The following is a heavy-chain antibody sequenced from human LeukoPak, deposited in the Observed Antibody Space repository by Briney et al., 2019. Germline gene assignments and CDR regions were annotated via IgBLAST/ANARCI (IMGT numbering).Heavy chain of an antibody. D-gene: IGHD1-26*01. J-gene: IGHJ3*02. CDR1: GGSISSYY. CDR2: IYYSGST. Sequence: SETLSLTCTVSGGSISSYYWSWIRQPPGKGLEWIGYIYYSGSTNYNPSLKSRVTISVDTSKNQFSLKLSSATAADTAVYYCAREGATTDDDAFDIWGQGTMVTVSS. V-gene: IGHV4-59*01. CDR3: AREGATTDDDAFDI.